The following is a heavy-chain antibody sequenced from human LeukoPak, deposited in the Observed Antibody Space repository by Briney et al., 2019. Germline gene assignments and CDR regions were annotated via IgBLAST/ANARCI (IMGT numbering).Heavy chain of an antibody. CDR2: IYYSGST. D-gene: IGHD1-1*01. CDR3: ARQPSYNNSPALFDY. V-gene: IGHV4-61*08. CDR1: GGSISSGGYY. J-gene: IGHJ4*02. Sequence: PSETLSLTCTVSGGSISSGGYYWSWIRQPPGKGLEWIGYIYYSGSTNYNPSLESRVTISIDTSKNQFSLKLSSVTAADTAVYYCARQPSYNNSPALFDYWGQGTLVTVSS.